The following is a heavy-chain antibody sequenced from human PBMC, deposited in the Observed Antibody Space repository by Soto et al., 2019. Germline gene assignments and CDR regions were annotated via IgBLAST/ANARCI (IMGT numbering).Heavy chain of an antibody. J-gene: IGHJ6*02. CDR2: IYYSGST. D-gene: IGHD2-15*01. CDR1: GGSISSGDYY. Sequence: PSETLSLTCTVSGGSISSGDYYWSWIRQPPGKGLEWIGYIYYSGSTYYNPSLKSRVTISVDTSKNQFSLKLSSVTAADTAVYYCAWGTYCSGGSCRSRYYYGMDVWGQGTTVTVSS. V-gene: IGHV4-30-4*01. CDR3: AWGTYCSGGSCRSRYYYGMDV.